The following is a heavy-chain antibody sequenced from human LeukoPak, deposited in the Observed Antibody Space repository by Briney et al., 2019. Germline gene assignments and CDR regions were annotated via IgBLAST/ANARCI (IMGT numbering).Heavy chain of an antibody. CDR3: ARAPAPPHVLRYFDWLLPTFDY. CDR1: GFTLSDYY. D-gene: IGHD3-9*01. CDR2: ISSSSSYT. J-gene: IGHJ4*02. Sequence: GGSLRLSCAASGFTLSDYYMSWIRQAPGKGLEWVSYISSSSSYTNYADSVKGRFTISRDNAKNSLYLQMNSLRAEDTAVYYCARAPAPPHVLRYFDWLLPTFDYWGQGTLVTVSS. V-gene: IGHV3-11*06.